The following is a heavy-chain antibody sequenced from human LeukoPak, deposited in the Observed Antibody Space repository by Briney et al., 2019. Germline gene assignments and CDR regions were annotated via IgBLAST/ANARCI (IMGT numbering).Heavy chain of an antibody. CDR2: ISWNSGSI. D-gene: IGHD2-2*02. J-gene: IGHJ4*02. CDR1: GFTFDDYA. V-gene: IGHV3-9*03. CDR3: AKGYCSSTSCYTFDY. Sequence: GGSLRLSCAASGFTFDDYAMHWVRQAPGKGLEWVSGISWNSGSIGYADSVKGRFTISRDNAKNSLYLQMNSLRAEDMALYYCAKGYCSSTSCYTFDYWGQGILVTVSS.